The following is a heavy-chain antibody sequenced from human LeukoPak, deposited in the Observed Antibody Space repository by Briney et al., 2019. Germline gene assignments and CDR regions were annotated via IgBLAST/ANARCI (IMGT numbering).Heavy chain of an antibody. CDR1: GFTFSSYG. CDR3: ARDILTGYYSSGHQIPDY. V-gene: IGHV3-33*01. Sequence: GGFLRLSCAASGFTFSSYGMHWVRQAPGKGLEWVAVIWYDGSNKYYADSVKGRFTISRDNSKNTLYLQMNSLRAEDTAVYYCARDILTGYYSSGHQIPDYWGQGTLVTVSS. J-gene: IGHJ4*02. CDR2: IWYDGSNK. D-gene: IGHD3-9*01.